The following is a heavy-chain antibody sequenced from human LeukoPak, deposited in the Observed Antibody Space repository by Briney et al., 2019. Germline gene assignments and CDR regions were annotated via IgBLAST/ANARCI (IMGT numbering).Heavy chain of an antibody. Sequence: SVKVSCKASGGTFSSYAISWVRQAPGQGLEWMGGIIPIFGTANYAQKFQGRVTITADESTSTAYMELSSLRSEDTAVYYCARIRSGSYDAFDIWGQGTMVTVSS. CDR3: ARIRSGSYDAFDI. CDR2: IIPIFGTA. J-gene: IGHJ3*02. V-gene: IGHV1-69*13. CDR1: GGTFSSYA. D-gene: IGHD1-26*01.